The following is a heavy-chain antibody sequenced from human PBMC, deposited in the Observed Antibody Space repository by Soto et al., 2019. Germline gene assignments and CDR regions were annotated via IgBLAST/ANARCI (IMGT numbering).Heavy chain of an antibody. CDR2: ISGSGGST. J-gene: IGHJ6*02. V-gene: IGHV3-23*01. D-gene: IGHD3-10*01. Sequence: HPGGSLRLSCAASGFTFSSYAMSWVRQAPGKGLEWVSAISGSGGSTYYADSVKGRFTISRDNSKNTLYLQMNSLRAEDTAVYYCAKDPGDTLFGELLYYYYYGMDVWGQGTTVTVSS. CDR1: GFTFSSYA. CDR3: AKDPGDTLFGELLYYYYYGMDV.